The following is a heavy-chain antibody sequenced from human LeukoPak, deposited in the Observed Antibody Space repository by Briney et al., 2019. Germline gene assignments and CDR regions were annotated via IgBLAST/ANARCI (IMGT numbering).Heavy chain of an antibody. CDR1: GGSFTGYY. CDR3: AGGGEYQLLNQKYDAFDI. J-gene: IGHJ3*02. Sequence: PSETLCLTCAVYGGSFTGYYWSWIPEPPGEGREWIGEINHSGSTNNNTSLKSRVTISVDTSKKQFSLKLRSVTAAATTVYYCAGGGEYQLLNQKYDAFDIWGQGTMVTVSS. CDR2: INHSGST. D-gene: IGHD2-2*01. V-gene: IGHV4-34*01.